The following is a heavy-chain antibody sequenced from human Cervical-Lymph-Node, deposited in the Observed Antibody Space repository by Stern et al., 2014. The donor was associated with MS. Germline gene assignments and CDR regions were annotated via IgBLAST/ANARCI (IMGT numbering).Heavy chain of an antibody. V-gene: IGHV1-3*01. Sequence: QMQLVQSGAEVKKPGASVKGSCKASGYPFTSYAIHWVRQAPGQRLEWMGWINAGNGNTKYSQKFQGRVTITRDTSASTDYMELSSLKSEDTAVYYCTRDSSGLADWGQGTLVTVSS. J-gene: IGHJ4*02. CDR3: TRDSSGLAD. D-gene: IGHD3-3*01. CDR2: INAGNGNT. CDR1: GYPFTSYA.